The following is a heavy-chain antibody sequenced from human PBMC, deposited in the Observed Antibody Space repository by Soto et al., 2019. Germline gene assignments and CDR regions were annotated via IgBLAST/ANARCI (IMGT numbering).Heavy chain of an antibody. Sequence: PGGSLRLSCAASGFSFSNYAMNWVRQAPGKGLEWVSAISAGGSNTNHADSVKGRFTISSDNSKNTLYLQMNGLRADDTAVYYCAKEYSTSFDYWGQGTPVTVSS. D-gene: IGHD6-6*01. V-gene: IGHV3-23*01. CDR1: GFSFSNYA. CDR3: AKEYSTSFDY. CDR2: ISAGGSNT. J-gene: IGHJ4*02.